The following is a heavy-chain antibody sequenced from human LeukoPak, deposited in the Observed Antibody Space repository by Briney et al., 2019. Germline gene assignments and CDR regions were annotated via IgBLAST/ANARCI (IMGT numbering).Heavy chain of an antibody. V-gene: IGHV4-34*01. CDR2: INHSGST. Sequence: SETLSLTCAVYGGSLSGYYWSWIRQPPGKGLEWIGEINHSGSTNYNPSLKSRVTISVDTSKNQFSLKLSSVTAADTAVYYCARTQQLVLYYYYYYYMDVWGKGTTVTVSS. CDR1: GGSLSGYY. D-gene: IGHD6-13*01. CDR3: ARTQQLVLYYYYYYYMDV. J-gene: IGHJ6*03.